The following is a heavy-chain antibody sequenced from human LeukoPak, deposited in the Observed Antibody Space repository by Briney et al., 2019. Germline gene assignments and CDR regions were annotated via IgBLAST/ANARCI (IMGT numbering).Heavy chain of an antibody. Sequence: GGSLRLSCAASGFTFSSYWMSWVRQAPGKGLEWVANIKQDGSETYYADSVKGRFTISRDNAKNSLYLQMNSLRAEDTGVDYWARTPGLKYYYDSSGYYDYWGQGTLVTVSS. CDR2: IKQDGSET. CDR3: ARTPGLKYYYDSSGYYDY. V-gene: IGHV3-7*01. J-gene: IGHJ4*02. CDR1: GFTFSSYW. D-gene: IGHD3-22*01.